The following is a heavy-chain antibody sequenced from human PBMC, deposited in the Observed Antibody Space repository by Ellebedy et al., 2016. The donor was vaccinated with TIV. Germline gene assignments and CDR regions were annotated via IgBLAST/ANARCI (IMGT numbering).Heavy chain of an antibody. CDR2: IYSDGNT. J-gene: IGHJ4*02. CDR1: GFAVSSNY. Sequence: GESLKISCAASGFAVSSNYMTWVRQAPGRGLEWVSLIYSDGNTNYADSVRGRFTISRDSSKNTLYLQMNSLRAEDTAVYYCVRGAGSYHFDYWGQGTLVTV. CDR3: VRGAGSYHFDY. D-gene: IGHD1-26*01. V-gene: IGHV3-53*01.